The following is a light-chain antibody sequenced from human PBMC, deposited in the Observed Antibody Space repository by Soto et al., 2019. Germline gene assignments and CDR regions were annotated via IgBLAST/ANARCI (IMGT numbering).Light chain of an antibody. CDR3: QQYNSYPLT. CDR1: QSISSW. Sequence: DIQMTQSPSTLSASVGDRVTITCRASQSISSWLAWYQQKPGKAPKLLIYDASSLESGVPSRFSGSGSGTEFTLTISSLQPDDSATYYCQQYNSYPLTFGGWTKVEIK. V-gene: IGKV1-5*01. J-gene: IGKJ4*01. CDR2: DAS.